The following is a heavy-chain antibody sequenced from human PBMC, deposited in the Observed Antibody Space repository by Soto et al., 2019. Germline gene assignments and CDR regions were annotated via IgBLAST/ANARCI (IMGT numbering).Heavy chain of an antibody. CDR2: IYYSGST. CDR1: GGSISSYY. J-gene: IGHJ6*03. Sequence: PSETLSLTCTVSGGSISSYYWSWIRQPPGKGLEWIGYIYYSGSTNYNPSLKSRVTISVDTSKNQFSLKLSSVTAADTAVYYCARVYYYGSGSYYIRPNVRHYYYYYYMDVWGKGTTVTVSS. V-gene: IGHV4-59*12. D-gene: IGHD3-10*01. CDR3: ARVYYYGSGSYYIRPNVRHYYYYYYMDV.